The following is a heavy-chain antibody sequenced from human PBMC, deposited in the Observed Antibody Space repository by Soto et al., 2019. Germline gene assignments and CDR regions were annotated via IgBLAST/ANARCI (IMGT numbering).Heavy chain of an antibody. J-gene: IGHJ4*02. CDR3: ARVSGSYDY. Sequence: ASVKVSCKASGYTFTSYAMHWVRQAPGQRLEWMGWINADNDNTKYSQKIQGRVTMTIETSTSTAYMELRSLRSDDTAVYYCARVSGSYDYWGLGTLVTVSS. CDR1: GYTFTSYA. V-gene: IGHV1-3*01. CDR2: INADNDNT. D-gene: IGHD1-26*01.